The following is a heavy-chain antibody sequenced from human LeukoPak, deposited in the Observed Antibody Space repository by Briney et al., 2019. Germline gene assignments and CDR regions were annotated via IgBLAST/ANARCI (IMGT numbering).Heavy chain of an antibody. J-gene: IGHJ5*02. D-gene: IGHD4-23*01. CDR1: GYTFTSHG. V-gene: IGHV1-18*01. CDR2: ISAYNGNT. CDR3: ARDWYYGGKSGYSWFDP. Sequence: ASVKVSCKASGYTFTSHGFRWVRQDPGPGMEWIGLISAYNGNTNHAQKFQGRVTMTTDTSTTSAYMELRSLRSDDTAVYYCARDWYYGGKSGYSWFDPWGQGTLVTVSS.